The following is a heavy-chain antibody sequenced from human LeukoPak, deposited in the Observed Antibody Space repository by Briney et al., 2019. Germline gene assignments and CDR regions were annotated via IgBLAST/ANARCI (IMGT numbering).Heavy chain of an antibody. Sequence: GGSLRLSCAASGFTFRDYTMNWVRQAPGKGLEWVSAISKSGTYIKYADSVKGRFTVSRDNAKNSLFLQMNSLRVEDTAVYYCARDPAAAAHFDYWGQGTLVTVSS. D-gene: IGHD6-13*01. J-gene: IGHJ4*02. V-gene: IGHV3-21*01. CDR1: GFTFRDYT. CDR3: ARDPAAAAHFDY. CDR2: ISKSGTYI.